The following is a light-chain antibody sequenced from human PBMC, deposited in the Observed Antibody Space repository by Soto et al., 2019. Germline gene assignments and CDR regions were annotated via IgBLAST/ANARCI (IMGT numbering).Light chain of an antibody. Sequence: DIQMTQSPSTLSASVGDRVIITCRASQSISNWLAWYQHKPGKAPKLLIYKASRLESGVPSRFGGSGSGTEFTLTISSLQPEDFATYYCLQSNSYWTFGQGTKVEVK. CDR1: QSISNW. CDR2: KAS. V-gene: IGKV1-5*03. CDR3: LQSNSYWT. J-gene: IGKJ1*01.